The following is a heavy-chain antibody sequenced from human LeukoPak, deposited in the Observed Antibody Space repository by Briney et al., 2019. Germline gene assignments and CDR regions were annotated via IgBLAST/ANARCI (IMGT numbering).Heavy chain of an antibody. CDR3: AREGEALRFLEWFHMPQWYYYYMDV. D-gene: IGHD3-3*01. CDR1: GYTFTDHA. J-gene: IGHJ6*03. V-gene: IGHV7-4-1*02. Sequence: GASVKVSCKASGYTFTDHAINWVRQAPGQGLEYMGWINTNTGNPTYAQAFTGRIVFSLDTSVSTAYLQISSLKAEDTAVYYCAREGEALRFLEWFHMPQWYYYYMDVWGKGTTVTVSS. CDR2: INTNTGNP.